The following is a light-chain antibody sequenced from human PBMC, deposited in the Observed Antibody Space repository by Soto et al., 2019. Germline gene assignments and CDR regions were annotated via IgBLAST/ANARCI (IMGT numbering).Light chain of an antibody. Sequence: EIVLTQSPGTLSLSPGERVILSCRASQTVARVYLSWYQQKPGQPPRLLIYGASRRATGIPDRFSGSGSGTDFSLTISRLEPEEFAVYYCQQYGSSLYTFGQGTKLEIK. V-gene: IGKV3-20*01. CDR2: GAS. CDR1: QTVARVY. J-gene: IGKJ2*01. CDR3: QQYGSSLYT.